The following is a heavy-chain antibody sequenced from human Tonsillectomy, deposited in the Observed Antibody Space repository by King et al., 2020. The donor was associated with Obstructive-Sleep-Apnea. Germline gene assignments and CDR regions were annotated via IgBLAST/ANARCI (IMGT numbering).Heavy chain of an antibody. J-gene: IGHJ5*02. V-gene: IGHV4-59*01. CDR1: GGSISSYY. D-gene: IGHD6-19*01. CDR3: ARGGYSSGWTTIEGDNWFDP. Sequence: VQLQESGPGLVKPSETLSLTCTVSGGSISSYYWSWIRQPPGKGLEWIGYIYYSGSTNYNPSLKSRVTISVETSKNQFSLKLSSVTAADTAVYYCARGGYSSGWTTIEGDNWFDPWGQGTLVTVSS. CDR2: IYYSGST.